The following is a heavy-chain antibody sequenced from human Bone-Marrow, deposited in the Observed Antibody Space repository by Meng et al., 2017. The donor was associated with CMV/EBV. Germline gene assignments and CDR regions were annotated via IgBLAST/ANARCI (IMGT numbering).Heavy chain of an antibody. J-gene: IGHJ4*02. CDR2: MNPNSGNT. V-gene: IGHV1-8*02. D-gene: IGHD3-3*01. Sequence: ASVKVSCKASGYTFTSYGISWVRQAPGQGLEWMGWMNPNSGNTGYAQKFQGRVTMTRNTSISTAYMELSSLRSEDTAVYYCARGVTIFGVAADYWGQGTLVTVSS. CDR1: GYTFTSYG. CDR3: ARGVTIFGVAADY.